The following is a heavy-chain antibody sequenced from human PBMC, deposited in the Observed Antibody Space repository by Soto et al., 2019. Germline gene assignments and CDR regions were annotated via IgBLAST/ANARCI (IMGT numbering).Heavy chain of an antibody. J-gene: IGHJ5*02. D-gene: IGHD6-19*01. CDR3: ARVEAVAGNNWFDP. Sequence: SVKVSCKASGGTFSSYAISWVRQAPGQGLEWMGGIIPIFGTANYAQKFQGRVTITADESTSTAYMELSSLRSEDTAAYYCARVEAVAGNNWFDPWGQGTLVTVSS. CDR2: IIPIFGTA. V-gene: IGHV1-69*13. CDR1: GGTFSSYA.